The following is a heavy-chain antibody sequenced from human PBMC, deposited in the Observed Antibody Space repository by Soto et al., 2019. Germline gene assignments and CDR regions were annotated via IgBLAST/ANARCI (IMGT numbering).Heavy chain of an antibody. CDR1: GFTFSASA. D-gene: IGHD5-18*01. CDR3: TRYSYGASEY. Sequence: GVSLRLSCAASGFTFSASALRWVRQAPGKWLEWVGRIKSKTDGGTTEYDAPVKGRFTISRDDSKNTLYLQMNSLKTEDTAVYYCTRYSYGASEYWGQGTLVTVSS. CDR2: IKSKTDGGTT. J-gene: IGHJ4*02. V-gene: IGHV3-15*01.